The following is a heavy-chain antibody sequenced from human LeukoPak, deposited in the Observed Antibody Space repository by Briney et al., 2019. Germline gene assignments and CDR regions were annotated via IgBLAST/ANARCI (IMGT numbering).Heavy chain of an antibody. D-gene: IGHD6-13*01. J-gene: IGHJ5*02. Sequence: PSETLSLTCTVSGGSISSSSYYWGWIRQPPGKGLEWIGSTYYSGSTYYNPSLKSRVTISVDTSKNQFSLKLSSVTAADAAVYYCAPIAAAGTEYWFDPWGQGTLVTVSS. CDR1: GGSISSSSYY. CDR2: TYYSGST. V-gene: IGHV4-39*01. CDR3: APIAAAGTEYWFDP.